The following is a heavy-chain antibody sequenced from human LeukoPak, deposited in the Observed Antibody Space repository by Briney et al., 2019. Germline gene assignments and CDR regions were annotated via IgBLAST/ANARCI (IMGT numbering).Heavy chain of an antibody. CDR3: AREKFLAAAGTRGSWFDP. CDR2: ISSSGSTI. J-gene: IGHJ5*02. CDR1: GFTFSTYE. D-gene: IGHD6-13*01. V-gene: IGHV3-48*03. Sequence: GGSLRLSCAASGFTFSTYEMNRVRQAPGKGLEWVSFISSSGSTIYYADSVKGRFTISRDSANNSLYLQMNSLRAEDTAVYYCAREKFLAAAGTRGSWFDPWGQGTLVTVSS.